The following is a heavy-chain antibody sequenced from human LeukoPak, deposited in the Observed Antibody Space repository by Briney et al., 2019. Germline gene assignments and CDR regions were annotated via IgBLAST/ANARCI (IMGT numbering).Heavy chain of an antibody. CDR3: ARDKLRYWFDP. V-gene: IGHV4-30-2*01. Sequence: PSQTLSLTCAVSGGSLSSGGYSWSWIRQPPGTGLGWIGYIYHSGSTYYNPSLKSRVTISVDRSKNQFSLKLSSVTAADTAVYYCARDKLRYWFDPWGQGTPVTVSS. CDR1: GGSLSSGGYS. J-gene: IGHJ5*02. CDR2: IYHSGST. D-gene: IGHD1-26*01.